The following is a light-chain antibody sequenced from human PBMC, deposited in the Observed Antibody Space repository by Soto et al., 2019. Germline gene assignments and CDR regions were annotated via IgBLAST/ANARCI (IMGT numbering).Light chain of an antibody. J-gene: IGKJ5*01. Sequence: EIVLTQSPGTLSLSPGERATLSCRASHSVSRTYLAWYQQKPGQAPRLLIYGASDRATGTPDRFSGSGSGTDFTLTISILEPEDSAVYYCQQFDDSFTFGQGTRLDIK. CDR1: HSVSRTY. CDR3: QQFDDSFT. V-gene: IGKV3-20*01. CDR2: GAS.